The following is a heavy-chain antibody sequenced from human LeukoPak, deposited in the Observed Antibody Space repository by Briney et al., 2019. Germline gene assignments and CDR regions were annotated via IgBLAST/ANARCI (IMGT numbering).Heavy chain of an antibody. D-gene: IGHD6-19*01. Sequence: PGGSLRLSCAASGFTVSSNYMSWVRQAPGKGLEWVSAISGSGGSTYYADSVKGRFTISRDNSKNTLYLQMNSLRAEDTAVYYCAKDPMAIAVAGTDYWGQGTLVTVSS. CDR1: GFTVSSNY. CDR3: AKDPMAIAVAGTDY. CDR2: ISGSGGST. J-gene: IGHJ4*02. V-gene: IGHV3-23*01.